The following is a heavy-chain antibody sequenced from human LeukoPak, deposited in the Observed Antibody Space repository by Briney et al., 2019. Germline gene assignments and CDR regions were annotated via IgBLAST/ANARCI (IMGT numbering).Heavy chain of an antibody. Sequence: PSETLSLTCTVPGVSISSYYWSWIRQPAGKGLEWIGPIYTSGSTNYNPSLKSGVTTSVDTSKNQFFLKLSSITAADTTAVYYWREPYYYFWSGPMGGYLDYWGQGTLVTVSS. J-gene: IGHJ4*02. D-gene: IGHD3-3*01. CDR2: IYTSGST. V-gene: IGHV4-4*07. CDR3: WREPYYYFWSGPMGGYLDY. CDR1: GVSISSYY.